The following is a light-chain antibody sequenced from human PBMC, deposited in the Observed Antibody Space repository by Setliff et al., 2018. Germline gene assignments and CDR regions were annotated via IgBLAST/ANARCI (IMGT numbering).Light chain of an antibody. J-gene: IGLJ1*01. Sequence: QSALTQPASVSGSPGQSITISCTGTTNNIGSYNLVSWYQQHPGRAPKLIISEVSERPSGVSVRFSGSKSGNTASLTISGLQAEDEADYYCNSYTRRGTYVFGIGTKVTVL. CDR3: NSYTRRGTYV. CDR2: EVS. V-gene: IGLV2-14*02. CDR1: TNNIGSYNL.